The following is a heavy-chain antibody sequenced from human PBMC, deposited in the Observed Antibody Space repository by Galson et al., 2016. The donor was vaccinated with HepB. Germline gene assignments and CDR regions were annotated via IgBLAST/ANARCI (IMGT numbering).Heavy chain of an antibody. CDR2: ITGSGGST. D-gene: IGHD4-11*01. J-gene: IGHJ4*02. CDR3: AHPRTPTTSYFDY. V-gene: IGHV3-23*01. Sequence: SLRLSCAASGFTFSSYTMSWVRQAPGKGLEWVSAITGSGGSTYSTDSVKGRFTISRDNSKNTLYLQMNSLRAEDTAVYYCAHPRTPTTSYFDYWGQGTLVTVSS. CDR1: GFTFSSYT.